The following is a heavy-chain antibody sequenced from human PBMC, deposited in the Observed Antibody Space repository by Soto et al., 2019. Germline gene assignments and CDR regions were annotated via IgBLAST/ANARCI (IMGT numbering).Heavy chain of an antibody. Sequence: GASVKVSCKVSGYTLTELSMHWVRQAPGKGLEWMGGFDPEDGETIYAQKFQGRVTMTEDTSTDTAYMELSSLRSEDTAVYYCATETTVTTSYYYYYYMDVWGKGTTVTVS. D-gene: IGHD4-17*01. CDR2: FDPEDGET. CDR3: ATETTVTTSYYYYYYMDV. CDR1: GYTLTELS. J-gene: IGHJ6*03. V-gene: IGHV1-24*01.